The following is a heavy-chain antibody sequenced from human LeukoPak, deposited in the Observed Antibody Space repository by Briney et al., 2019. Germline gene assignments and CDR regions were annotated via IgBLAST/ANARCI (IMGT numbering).Heavy chain of an antibody. CDR2: ISSSGSTI. J-gene: IGHJ4*02. CDR3: ARVGYCSGGSCWDLDY. D-gene: IGHD2-15*01. CDR1: GFTFSSYE. Sequence: GGSLRLSCAASGFTFSSYEMNWVRQAPGKGLEWVSYISSSGSTIYYADSVKGRFTISRDNAKNSLYPQMNSLRAEDTAVYYCARVGYCSGGSCWDLDYWGQGTLVTVSS. V-gene: IGHV3-48*03.